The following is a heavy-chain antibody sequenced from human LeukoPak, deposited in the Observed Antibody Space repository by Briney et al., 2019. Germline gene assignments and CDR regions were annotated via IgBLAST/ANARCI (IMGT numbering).Heavy chain of an antibody. Sequence: GGSPRLSCAASGFTFDDYAMHWVRQAPGKGLEWVSGLSWNGATVGYADSVKGRFTISRDNTKNSLYLQMSSLKTEDTALYYCAKDIGIALRGATFENWGQGTLVTVSS. V-gene: IGHV3-9*01. D-gene: IGHD3-10*01. CDR2: LSWNGATV. CDR1: GFTFDDYA. J-gene: IGHJ4*02. CDR3: AKDIGIALRGATFEN.